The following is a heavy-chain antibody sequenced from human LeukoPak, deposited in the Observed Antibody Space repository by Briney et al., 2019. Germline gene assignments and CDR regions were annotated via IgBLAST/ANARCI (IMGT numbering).Heavy chain of an antibody. CDR2: ISGSGSNT. V-gene: IGHV3-23*01. J-gene: IGHJ6*02. CDR1: GFAFSTYG. CDR3: ARVHSYGSSPGRGMDV. Sequence: PGGSLRLSCAASGFAFSTYGMSWVRQAPGKGLEWVSAISGSGSNTYYADSVKGRFTISRDNSKNTLYLQMNSLRAEDTAVYYCARVHSYGSSPGRGMDVWGQGTTVTVSS. D-gene: IGHD5-18*01.